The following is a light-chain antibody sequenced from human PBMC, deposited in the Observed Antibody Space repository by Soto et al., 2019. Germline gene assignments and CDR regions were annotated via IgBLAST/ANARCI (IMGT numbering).Light chain of an antibody. V-gene: IGKV1-33*01. CDR3: QQYDNLPLT. Sequence: DIHMTQSPSSLSASVGDRVTITCQASQDISNYLNWYQQKPGKAPKLLIYDASNLETGVPSRFSGSGSGTDFTFTISSLQPADIATYYCQQYDNLPLTFGGGTKVEIK. CDR1: QDISNY. CDR2: DAS. J-gene: IGKJ4*01.